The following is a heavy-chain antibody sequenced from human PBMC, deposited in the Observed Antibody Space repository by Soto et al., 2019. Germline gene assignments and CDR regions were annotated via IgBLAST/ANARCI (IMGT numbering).Heavy chain of an antibody. J-gene: IGHJ6*02. CDR2: IGTAGDP. D-gene: IGHD3-22*01. V-gene: IGHV3-13*05. CDR1: GFILSGYD. Sequence: PGGSLRLSCVASGFILSGYDMHWVRQATGEGLEWVSAIGTAGDPYYSGSVKGRFTISRGNAENSVYLQMNSRRAGDTAVYYCARAGYDSSGYYFYAMDVWGPGTTVTVSS. CDR3: ARAGYDSSGYYFYAMDV.